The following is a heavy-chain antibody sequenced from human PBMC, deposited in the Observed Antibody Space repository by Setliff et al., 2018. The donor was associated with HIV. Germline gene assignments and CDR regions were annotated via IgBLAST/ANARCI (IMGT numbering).Heavy chain of an antibody. D-gene: IGHD2-15*01. J-gene: IGHJ4*02. V-gene: IGHV4-4*07. Sequence: PSETLSLTCTVSGGSISSYYWSWIRQPAGKGLEWIGRIYTSGSTNYNPSLKSRVTMSVDTSKNQFSLKLTSVSAADRAMYYFARHPPYCSGGSCYRGRGYYFDYWGQGTLVTVSS. CDR2: IYTSGST. CDR1: GGSISSYY. CDR3: ARHPPYCSGGSCYRGRGYYFDY.